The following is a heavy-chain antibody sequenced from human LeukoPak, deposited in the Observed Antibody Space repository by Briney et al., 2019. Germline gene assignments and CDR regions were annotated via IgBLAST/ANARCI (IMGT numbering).Heavy chain of an antibody. Sequence: GGSLRLSCAVSGFTFSSCDMHWVRQAPGKGLEWIAVISYDGSNKYYADSVKGRFTISRDNSKNTLYLQMNSLRAEDTAVYYCATPSLDWSGAFYFDYWGQGTLVTVSS. J-gene: IGHJ4*02. D-gene: IGHD3/OR15-3a*01. CDR2: ISYDGSNK. V-gene: IGHV3-30*03. CDR3: ATPSLDWSGAFYFDY. CDR1: GFTFSSCD.